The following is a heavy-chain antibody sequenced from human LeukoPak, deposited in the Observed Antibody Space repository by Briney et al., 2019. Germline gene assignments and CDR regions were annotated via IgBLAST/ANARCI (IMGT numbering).Heavy chain of an antibody. CDR3: AKGHRAGQPYYDNTGSGFDY. J-gene: IGHJ4*02. CDR1: GFTFSSYG. CDR2: IRYDGSNK. Sequence: GALRLSCAASGFTFSSYGMHWVRQAPGKGLEWVAFIRYDGSNKYYADSVKGRFTISRGNAKNSLYLQMNSLRAEDTAIYYCAKGHRAGQPYYDNTGSGFDYWGQGILVTVSS. D-gene: IGHD3-22*01. V-gene: IGHV3-30*02.